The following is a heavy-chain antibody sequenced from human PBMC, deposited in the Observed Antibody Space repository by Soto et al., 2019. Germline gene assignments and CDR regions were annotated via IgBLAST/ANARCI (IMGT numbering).Heavy chain of an antibody. J-gene: IGHJ4*02. CDR1: GFTFSSYG. V-gene: IGHV3-33*01. CDR2: IWYDGSNK. D-gene: IGHD4-17*01. CDR3: GRVEGVSHYEPHFDY. Sequence: QVQLVESGGGVVQPGRSLRLSCAASGFTFSSYGMHWVRQAPGKGLEWVAVIWYDGSNKYYADSVKGRFTISRDNSKNTLYLQMNSLRAEDTAVYYCGRVEGVSHYEPHFDYWGQGTLVTVSS.